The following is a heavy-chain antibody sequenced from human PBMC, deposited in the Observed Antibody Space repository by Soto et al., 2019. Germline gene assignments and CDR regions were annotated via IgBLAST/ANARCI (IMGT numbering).Heavy chain of an antibody. V-gene: IGHV4-59*01. D-gene: IGHD3-16*01. CDR2: IYYSGST. CDR3: ARDYVNPLQWDYYYGMDV. CDR1: GGSISSYY. Sequence: SETLSLTCTVSGGSISSYYWSWIRQPPGKGLEWIGYIYYSGSTNYNPSLKSRVTISVDTSKNQFSLKLSSVTAADTAVYYGARDYVNPLQWDYYYGMDVWGQGTTVTVSS. J-gene: IGHJ6*02.